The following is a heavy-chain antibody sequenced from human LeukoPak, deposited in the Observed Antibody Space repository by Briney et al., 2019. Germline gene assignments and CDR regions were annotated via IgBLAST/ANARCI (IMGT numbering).Heavy chain of an antibody. D-gene: IGHD3-10*01. V-gene: IGHV3-48*04. CDR1: GFTFTEYS. J-gene: IGHJ6*03. CDR2: ISDRSSTI. Sequence: GGSLRLSCAASGFTFTEYSIIWVRQAPGKGLEWVSFISDISDRSSTIHYADSVKGRFTVSRDNAERSVYLQMNSLRADDTAVYYCARVRGPTLKTCYMDVWGTGTTVTVSS. CDR3: ARVRGPTLKTCYMDV.